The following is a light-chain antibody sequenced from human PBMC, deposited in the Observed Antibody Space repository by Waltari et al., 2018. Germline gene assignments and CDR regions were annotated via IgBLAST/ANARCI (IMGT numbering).Light chain of an antibody. CDR2: WAS. V-gene: IGKV4-1*01. CDR3: QQYYITPWT. Sequence: DIVMTQSPDSLAVSLGERATINCKSSERVLYSANNKNYLAWFQQIPGQPPKLLISWASTRESGVPDRFSGSGSGTDFTLTISSLLAEDVAVYYCQQYYITPWTFGQGTKVEIK. CDR1: ERVLYSANNKNY. J-gene: IGKJ1*01.